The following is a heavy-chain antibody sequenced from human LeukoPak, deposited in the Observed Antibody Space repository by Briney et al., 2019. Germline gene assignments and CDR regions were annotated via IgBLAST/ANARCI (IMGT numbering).Heavy chain of an antibody. D-gene: IGHD1-26*01. V-gene: IGHV4-59*01. Sequence: SETLSLTCTVSGGSISSYYWSWIRQPPGKGLEWIGYIYYSGSTNYNPSLKSRVTISVDTSKNQFSLKLSSVTAADTAVYYCARGGGSYVERGVPYYYYYGMDVWGQGTTVTVSS. CDR3: ARGGGSYVERGVPYYYYYGMDV. CDR1: GGSISSYY. CDR2: IYYSGST. J-gene: IGHJ6*02.